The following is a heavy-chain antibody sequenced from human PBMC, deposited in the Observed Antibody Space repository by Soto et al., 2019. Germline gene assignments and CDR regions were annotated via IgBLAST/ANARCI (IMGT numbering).Heavy chain of an antibody. CDR2: ISWNSGRI. J-gene: IGHJ5*02. V-gene: IGHV3-9*01. D-gene: IGHD3-3*01. Sequence: PGGSLRLSCAASGFTFDDYAMHWVRQAPGKGLEWVSGISWNSGRIGYADSVKARFTTSRDNAKNSLYLQMHSLRAEDTALYYCAKDTLRFLESPFDPWGQGTLVTVSS. CDR3: AKDTLRFLESPFDP. CDR1: GFTFDDYA.